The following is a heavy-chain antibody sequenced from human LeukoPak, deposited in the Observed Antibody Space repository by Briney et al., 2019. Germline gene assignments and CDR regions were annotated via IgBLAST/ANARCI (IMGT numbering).Heavy chain of an antibody. V-gene: IGHV4-39*01. CDR3: ASSTYYDFWSGYYSLYYYYMDV. D-gene: IGHD3-3*01. CDR2: IYYSGST. J-gene: IGHJ6*03. Sequence: SETLSLTCTVSGGSISSSSYYWGWIRQPPGKGLEWIGSIYYSGSTYYNPSLKSRVTISVDTSKNQFSLKLSSVTAADTAVYYCASSTYYDFWSGYYSLYYYYMDVWGKGTTVTVSS. CDR1: GGSISSSSYY.